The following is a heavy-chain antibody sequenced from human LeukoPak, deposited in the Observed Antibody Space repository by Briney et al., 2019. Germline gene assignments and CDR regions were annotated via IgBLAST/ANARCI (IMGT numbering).Heavy chain of an antibody. D-gene: IGHD7-27*01. V-gene: IGHV4-34*01. CDR2: INHSGST. Sequence: PSETLSLTCAVYGGSFSGYYWSWIRQPPGKGLEWIGEINHSGSTNYNPSLKSRVTISVDTSKNQFSLKLSSVTAADTAVYYCARVGELTGDQRRGYYFDYWGQGTLVTVSS. CDR1: GGSFSGYY. J-gene: IGHJ4*02. CDR3: ARVGELTGDQRRGYYFDY.